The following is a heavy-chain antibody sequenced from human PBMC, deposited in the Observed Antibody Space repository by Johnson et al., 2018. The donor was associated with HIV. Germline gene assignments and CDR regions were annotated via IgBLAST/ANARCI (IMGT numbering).Heavy chain of an antibody. CDR2: ISWNSGSI. CDR3: ARDQWMAGDAFDI. Sequence: VQLVESGGGLVQPGRSLRLSCAASGFTFDDYAMHWVRQAPGKGLEWVSGISWNSGSIGYADSVKGRFTISRDNAKKSLYLQMNSLRAEDTAVYYCARDQWMAGDAFDIWGQGTVVTVSS. V-gene: IGHV3-9*01. CDR1: GFTFDDYA. D-gene: IGHD5-24*01. J-gene: IGHJ3*02.